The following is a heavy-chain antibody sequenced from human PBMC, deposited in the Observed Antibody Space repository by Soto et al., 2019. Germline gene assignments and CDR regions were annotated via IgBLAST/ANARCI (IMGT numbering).Heavy chain of an antibody. CDR1: GYIFATYW. D-gene: IGHD4-4*01. Sequence: EVQLVQSGAEVKKPGESLRIACKGSGYIFATYWINWVRQLPGKGLEWMGRIDPSDSEANYGPSFQGHVTMSVDTSTNTAYLQWSSLKASDSATYYWARETGTYSNDFWGQGTLVSVFS. CDR3: ARETGTYSNDF. CDR2: IDPSDSEA. J-gene: IGHJ4*02. V-gene: IGHV5-10-1*03.